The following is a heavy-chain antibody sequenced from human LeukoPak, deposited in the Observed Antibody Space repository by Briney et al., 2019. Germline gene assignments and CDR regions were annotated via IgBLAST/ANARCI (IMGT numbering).Heavy chain of an antibody. D-gene: IGHD5-12*01. V-gene: IGHV3-53*01. J-gene: IGHJ4*02. Sequence: GGSLRLSCAASGFTVSSNYMSWVRQAPGKGLEWVSVIYNDGHGGNTYYADSVKGRFTISRDNAKNSLYLQMNSLRAEDTAVYYCARDLTRYSGYFVHWGQGVLVTVSS. CDR1: GFTVSSNY. CDR3: ARDLTRYSGYFVH. CDR2: IYNDGHGGNT.